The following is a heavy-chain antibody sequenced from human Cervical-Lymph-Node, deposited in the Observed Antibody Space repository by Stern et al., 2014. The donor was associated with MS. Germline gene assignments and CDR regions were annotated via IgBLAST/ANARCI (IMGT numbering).Heavy chain of an antibody. J-gene: IGHJ5*02. CDR3: ASGGVTAYCSGSGCYGWFDP. CDR2: IIPIFGTT. CDR1: GGT. D-gene: IGHD2-15*01. V-gene: IGHV1-69*01. Sequence: QVQLVQSGAEVKKPESSVKVSCRASGGTISWVRQAPGQGLEWMGWIIPIFGTTHYAQKFRGRVPITADESTSTVYMELTNLRSEDTAVYYCASGGVTAYCSGSGCYGWFDPWGQGTLVTVSA.